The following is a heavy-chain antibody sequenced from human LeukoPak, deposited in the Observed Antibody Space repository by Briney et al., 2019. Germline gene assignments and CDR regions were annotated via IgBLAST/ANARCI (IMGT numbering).Heavy chain of an antibody. Sequence: ASVKVSCKASGYTFTSYGISWVRPAPGQGLEWMGWISAYNGSTNYAQNFQGRVTVTRDTSISTAYMELSRLRSDDTAVYYCARILLQLAGVADFWGQGTLVTVSS. J-gene: IGHJ4*02. CDR3: ARILLQLAGVADF. V-gene: IGHV1-18*01. CDR2: ISAYNGST. CDR1: GYTFTSYG. D-gene: IGHD5-24*01.